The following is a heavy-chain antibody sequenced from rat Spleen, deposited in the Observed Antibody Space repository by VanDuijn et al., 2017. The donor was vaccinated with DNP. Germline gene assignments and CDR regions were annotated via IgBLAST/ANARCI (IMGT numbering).Heavy chain of an antibody. J-gene: IGHJ4*01. CDR2: ISYEGSST. Sequence: EVQLVESGGGLVQPGRSLKPSCAASGFTFSDYYMAWVRQAPKKGLGWVASISYEGSSTYYGDSVKGRFTISRDNAKSTLYLQMNSLRSEDTATYYCARYYGYYYAMDAWGQGTSVTVSS. CDR1: GFTFSDYY. D-gene: IGHD1-6*01. CDR3: ARYYGYYYAMDA. V-gene: IGHV5-22*01.